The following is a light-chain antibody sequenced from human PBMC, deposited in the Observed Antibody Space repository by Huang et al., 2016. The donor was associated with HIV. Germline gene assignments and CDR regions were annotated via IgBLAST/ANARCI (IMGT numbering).Light chain of an antibody. Sequence: DIQMTQSPSSLSASVGDRVTITCRASENIRRYLNWYQQKPGKPPKLLVHSASTLQSGVPSRFSGSGSGTDFTLTISSLQPEDFATYYCQRSLSIPHTFGHGTNLEIK. J-gene: IGKJ2*01. CDR1: ENIRRY. V-gene: IGKV1-39*01. CDR2: SAS. CDR3: QRSLSIPHT.